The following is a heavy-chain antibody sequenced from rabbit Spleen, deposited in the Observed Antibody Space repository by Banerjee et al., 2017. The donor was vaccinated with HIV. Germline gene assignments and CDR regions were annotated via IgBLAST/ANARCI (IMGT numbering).Heavy chain of an antibody. CDR2: IYAGSGGST. J-gene: IGHJ4*01. D-gene: IGHD4-1*01. CDR1: GFSFSSGYD. CDR3: AREDILVAGSFNL. V-gene: IGHV1S45*01. Sequence: QEQLVESRGGLVKPGGSLKLSCTASGFSFSSGYDMCWVRQAPGKGLEWTACIYAGSGGSTYYASWAKGRFTISKTSSTTVTLQMTSLTAADTATYFCAREDILVAGSFNLWGPGTLVTVS.